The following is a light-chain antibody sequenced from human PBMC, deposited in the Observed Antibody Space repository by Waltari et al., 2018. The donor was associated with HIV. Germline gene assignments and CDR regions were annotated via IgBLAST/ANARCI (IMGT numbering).Light chain of an antibody. V-gene: IGKV1-5*03. Sequence: DIQMTQSPSSLAAFVGARVSITCRASQPINTWLAWYQQKPGSPPKLLVYKASTLQVGVPPRFSGSGWGTDFTLAIDTVQPDDFATYYCQQYNSDPSFGQGTRL. CDR2: KAS. CDR3: QQYNSDPS. CDR1: QPINTW. J-gene: IGKJ5*01.